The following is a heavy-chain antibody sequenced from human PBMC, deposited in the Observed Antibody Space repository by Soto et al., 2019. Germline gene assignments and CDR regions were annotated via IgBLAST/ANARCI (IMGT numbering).Heavy chain of an antibody. Sequence: QVQLVQSGAEVKKPGSSVKVSCKASGGTFSSYAISWVRQAPGQGLEWMGGIIPIFGTANYAQKFQGRVTITADESTSTAYMVLGGLRSEDTAVYYCARHPGGRGYYYGMDVWVQGTTVTVSS. CDR2: IIPIFGTA. J-gene: IGHJ6*02. V-gene: IGHV1-69*12. CDR3: ARHPGGRGYYYGMDV. D-gene: IGHD2-15*01. CDR1: GGTFSSYA.